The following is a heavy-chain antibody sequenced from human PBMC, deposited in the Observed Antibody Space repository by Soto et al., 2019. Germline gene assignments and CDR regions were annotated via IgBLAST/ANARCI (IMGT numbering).Heavy chain of an antibody. J-gene: IGHJ4*02. V-gene: IGHV3-23*01. D-gene: IGHD1-7*01. CDR2: ISDSGGST. CDR1: GFPFSRYA. CDR3: MKGLSGTTRDDY. Sequence: PGGSLSLSCAASGFPFSRYAMSWVRQAPGKGLEWVSGISDSGGSTYYSASVKGRLTISRDNSKNTLSLQMNSLTAEDTALYYCMKGLSGTTRDDYWGQGILVTVSS.